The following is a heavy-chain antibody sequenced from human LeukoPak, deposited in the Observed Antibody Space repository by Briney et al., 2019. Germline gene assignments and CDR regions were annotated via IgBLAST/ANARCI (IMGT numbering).Heavy chain of an antibody. D-gene: IGHD6-19*01. J-gene: IGHJ5*02. CDR1: GFTFSNYW. Sequence: PGGSLRLSCAASGFTFSNYWMSWVRQAPGKGLEWVAVIAYDESSKFYADSVKGRFTISRDNSQNTLYLQMNSLRADDTAVYYCAKGGSGWSNWFDPWGQGTLVTVSS. V-gene: IGHV3-30*18. CDR3: AKGGSGWSNWFDP. CDR2: IAYDESSK.